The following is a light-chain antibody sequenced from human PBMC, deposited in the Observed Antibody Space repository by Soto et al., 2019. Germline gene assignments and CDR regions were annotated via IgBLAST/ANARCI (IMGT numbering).Light chain of an antibody. CDR3: GTWDSSLSAGV. Sequence: QSVLTQPPSVSAAPGQKVTISCSGSSSNIGNNYVSWYQQLPGTAPKLLISDNNKRPSGIPDRFSGSKSGTSATLGITGLQTGDEADYYCGTWDSSLSAGVFGGGTQVTVL. CDR1: SSNIGNNY. CDR2: DNN. V-gene: IGLV1-51*01. J-gene: IGLJ2*01.